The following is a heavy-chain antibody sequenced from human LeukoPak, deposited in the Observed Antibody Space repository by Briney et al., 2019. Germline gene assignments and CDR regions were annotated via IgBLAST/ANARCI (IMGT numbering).Heavy chain of an antibody. CDR3: ASVWGSYRYTREFDY. Sequence: SETLSLTCAVSSGSISSSNWWSWVRQPPGKGLEWIGEIYHSGSTNYNPSLKSRVTISVDKSKNQFSLKLSSVTAADTAVYYCASVWGSYRYTREFDYWGQGTLVTVSS. CDR1: SGSISSSNW. D-gene: IGHD3-16*02. CDR2: IYHSGST. J-gene: IGHJ4*02. V-gene: IGHV4-4*02.